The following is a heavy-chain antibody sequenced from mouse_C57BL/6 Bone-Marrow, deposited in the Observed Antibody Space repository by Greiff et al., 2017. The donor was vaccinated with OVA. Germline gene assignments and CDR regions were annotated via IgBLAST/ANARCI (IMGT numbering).Heavy chain of an antibody. Sequence: EVQLQQSGPVLVKPGASVKMSCKASGYTFTDYYMNWVKQSHGQSLEWIGVINPYNGGTSYNQKFKGKATLTVDTSSSTAYMELNSLTSEDSAVYYCARRGENVYLFGYWGQGTTLTVSA. J-gene: IGHJ2*01. CDR2: INPYNGGT. CDR1: GYTFTDYY. CDR3: ARRGENVYLFGY. D-gene: IGHD5-1*01. V-gene: IGHV1-19*01.